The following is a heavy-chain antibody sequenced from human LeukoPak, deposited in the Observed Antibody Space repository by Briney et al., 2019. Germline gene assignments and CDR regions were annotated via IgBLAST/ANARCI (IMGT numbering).Heavy chain of an antibody. CDR2: INHSGST. D-gene: IGHD3-22*01. V-gene: IGHV4-34*01. J-gene: IGHJ3*02. Sequence: KASETLSLTCTVSGGSISSYYWSWIRQPPGKGLEWIGEINHSGSTNYNPSLKSRVTISVDTSKNQFSLKLSSVTAADTAVYYCARRPARPIMIVVVISAGGAFDIWGQGTMVTVSS. CDR1: GGSISSYY. CDR3: ARRPARPIMIVVVISAGGAFDI.